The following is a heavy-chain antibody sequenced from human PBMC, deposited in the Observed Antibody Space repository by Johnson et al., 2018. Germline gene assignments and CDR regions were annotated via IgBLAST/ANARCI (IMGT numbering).Heavy chain of an antibody. J-gene: IGHJ6*03. D-gene: IGHD4-11*01. Sequence: QVQLQESGPGLVRPSETLSLTCTVSGGSISNNKYYWSWIRQPAGKGLEWIGRIYTSGSTNYNPSLKSRVTISVDTSKNQFSLKLSSVTVADTAVYYCARDEGGPYTNYGVIYHYYYMDVWGKGTTVTVS. CDR2: IYTSGST. V-gene: IGHV4-61*02. CDR3: ARDEGGPYTNYGVIYHYYYMDV. CDR1: GGSISNNKYY.